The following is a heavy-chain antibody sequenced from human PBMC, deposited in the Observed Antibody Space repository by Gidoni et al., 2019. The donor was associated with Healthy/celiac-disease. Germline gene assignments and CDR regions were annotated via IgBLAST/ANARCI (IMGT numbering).Heavy chain of an antibody. J-gene: IGHJ4*02. V-gene: IGHV4-59*01. CDR1: GGSISSYY. CDR3: ARMGTPSHDFWSGYYTPERFDY. CDR2: IYYSGST. Sequence: QVQLQESGPGLVKPSETLSLTCTVSGGSISSYYWSWIRQPPGKGLEWIGYIYYSGSTNYNPSLKSRVTISVDTSKNQFSLKLSSVTAADTAVYYCARMGTPSHDFWSGYYTPERFDYWGQGTLVTVSS. D-gene: IGHD3-3*01.